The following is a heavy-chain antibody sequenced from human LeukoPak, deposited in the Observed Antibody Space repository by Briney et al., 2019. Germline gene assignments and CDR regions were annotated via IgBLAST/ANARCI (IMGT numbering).Heavy chain of an antibody. CDR3: AKDTGRSSSGTRGYFDY. D-gene: IGHD6-6*01. J-gene: IGHJ4*02. CDR1: GFTFDDYA. CDR2: ISWNSGSI. Sequence: PGRSLRVSCAASGFTFDDYAMHWVRQASGKGLEWVSGISWNSGSIGYADSVKGRFTISRDNAKNSLYLQMNSLRAEDTALYYCAKDTGRSSSGTRGYFDYWGQGTLVTVSS. V-gene: IGHV3-9*01.